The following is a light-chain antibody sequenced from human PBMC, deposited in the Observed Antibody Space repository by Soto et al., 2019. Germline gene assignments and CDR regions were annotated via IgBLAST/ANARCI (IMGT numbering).Light chain of an antibody. CDR1: SSDVGGYNY. J-gene: IGLJ2*01. Sequence: QSALTQPPSASGSPGQSGTISCTGTSSDVGGYNYVSWYQQHPGKAPKLMIYEVSKRPSGVPDRFSGSKSGNTASLTVSGLHAEDEADFYCSSYAGNNYVVFGGGTKLTVL. V-gene: IGLV2-8*01. CDR2: EVS. CDR3: SSYAGNNYVV.